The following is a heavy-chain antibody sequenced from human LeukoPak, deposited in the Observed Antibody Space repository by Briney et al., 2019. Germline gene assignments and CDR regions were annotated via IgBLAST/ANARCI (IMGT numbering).Heavy chain of an antibody. CDR3: ARRVTAIDGMDV. Sequence: SETLSLTCSVSGCSISSSSYYWGWIRQPPGKGLEWIGSIYYSGSTYYNPSLKSRVTISVDTSKNQFSLKLSSVTAADTAVYYCARRVTAIDGMDVWGQGTTVTVSS. CDR1: GCSISSSSYY. J-gene: IGHJ6*02. CDR2: IYYSGST. D-gene: IGHD5-18*01. V-gene: IGHV4-39*01.